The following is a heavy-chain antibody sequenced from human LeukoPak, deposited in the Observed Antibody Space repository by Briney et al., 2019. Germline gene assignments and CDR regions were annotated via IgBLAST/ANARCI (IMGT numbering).Heavy chain of an antibody. CDR1: GFTFSSYA. Sequence: GGSLRLSCAASGFTFSSYAMSWVRQAPGKGLEWVSAISGSGGSTYYADSVKGRFTISRDNSKNTLYLQMNSLRAEDTAVYYCAKEIGPRQRLYYYDSSGPFDYWGQGTLVTVSS. J-gene: IGHJ4*02. D-gene: IGHD3-22*01. CDR2: ISGSGGST. V-gene: IGHV3-23*01. CDR3: AKEIGPRQRLYYYDSSGPFDY.